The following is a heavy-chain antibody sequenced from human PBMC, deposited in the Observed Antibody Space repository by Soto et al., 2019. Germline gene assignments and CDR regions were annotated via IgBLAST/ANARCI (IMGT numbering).Heavy chain of an antibody. CDR2: IYYSGST. CDR1: GRSVSSGGYY. D-gene: IGHD3-10*01. V-gene: IGHV4-31*03. J-gene: IGHJ5*02. Sequence: TLSPTCTVSGRSVSSGGYYWSWIRQHPGKGLEWIGHIYYSGSTYYNPSLKSRVTISVDTSKNQFSLKLSSVTAADTAVYYCARGVVAGNWFDPWGQGTLVTVSS. CDR3: ARGVVAGNWFDP.